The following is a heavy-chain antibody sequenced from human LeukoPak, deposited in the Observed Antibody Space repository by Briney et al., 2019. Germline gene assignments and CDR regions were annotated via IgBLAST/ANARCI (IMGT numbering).Heavy chain of an antibody. Sequence: GTLSLTCAVSGGSISSSSYYWGWIRQAPGKGLEWVSVIYSGGDTYYVDSVKGRFTISRDNSKNTLYLQMNRLRAEDTAVYYCASGGYGRLRSFDYWGQGTLVTVSS. CDR2: IYSGGDT. J-gene: IGHJ4*02. D-gene: IGHD1-26*01. CDR3: ASGGYGRLRSFDY. CDR1: GGSISSSSYY. V-gene: IGHV3-53*01.